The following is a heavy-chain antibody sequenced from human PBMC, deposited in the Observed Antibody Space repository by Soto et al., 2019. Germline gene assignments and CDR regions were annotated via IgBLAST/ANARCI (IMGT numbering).Heavy chain of an antibody. V-gene: IGHV3-23*01. J-gene: IGHJ3*01. Sequence: EVQLLESGGDLAQPGGSLRLICAASGFTFSNYAMPWVRQAPGKGLEWVSTISSTGSTFYEDTVRGRFTISRDNSKSTLYLQMDSLGADDTAVYYCARAGRVLSGAFGV. CDR1: GFTFSNYA. CDR3: ARAGRVLSGAFGV. CDR2: ISSTGST.